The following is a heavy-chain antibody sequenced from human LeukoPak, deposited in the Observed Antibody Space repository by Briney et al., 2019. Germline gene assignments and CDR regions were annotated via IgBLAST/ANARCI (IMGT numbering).Heavy chain of an antibody. J-gene: IGHJ5*02. V-gene: IGHV3-7*03. D-gene: IGHD4-17*01. CDR3: TTYGDYEGLSDH. CDR1: GFTLSSYW. CDR2: IKQDGSEK. Sequence: GGSLRLSCAASGFTLSSYWMSWVRQAPGKGLEWVANIKQDGSEKYYVDSVKGRFTISRDNAKNSLYLQMNSLKTEDTGVYYCTTYGDYEGLSDHWGQGTLVTVSS.